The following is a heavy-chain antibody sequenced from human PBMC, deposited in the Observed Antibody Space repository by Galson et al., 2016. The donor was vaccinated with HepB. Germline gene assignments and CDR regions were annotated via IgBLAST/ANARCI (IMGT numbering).Heavy chain of an antibody. CDR1: GFTDSGKY. CDR3: EGFPDPLDI. J-gene: IGHJ3*02. V-gene: IGHV3-53*01. Sequence: SLRLSCAASGFTDSGKYMSWARLAPGKGLEWVSAIFCFDATFYRDSVKGRFTIFRDTSRNTLYLQMDNLRADDTAIYYCEGFPDPLDIWGLGTMVTVS. CDR2: IFCFDAT.